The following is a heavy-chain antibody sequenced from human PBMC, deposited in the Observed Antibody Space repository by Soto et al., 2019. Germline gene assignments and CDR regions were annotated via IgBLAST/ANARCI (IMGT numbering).Heavy chain of an antibody. J-gene: IGHJ4*02. CDR1: GYSFTTYW. D-gene: IGHD2-2*02. V-gene: IGHV5-51*01. Sequence: PGEALKISCQASGYSFTTYWIAWVRQTPGRGLEWMGIIYPGDSEIKYSPSFDGQVTFSVDKSTSTAYLQWIGLKTSDTGMYFCARCPAGNTLAPFECWRQRSLVTVSS. CDR2: IYPGDSEI. CDR3: ARCPAGNTLAPFEC.